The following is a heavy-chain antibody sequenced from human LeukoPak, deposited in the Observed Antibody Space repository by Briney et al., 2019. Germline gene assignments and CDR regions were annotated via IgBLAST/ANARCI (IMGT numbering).Heavy chain of an antibody. Sequence: GGSLRLSCAASGFYFRDHWMDWVRQAPGKGLEWVGHIKTDGSETYYLDSLKGRISISRDNTNNALYLQMNSLRADDTAVYYCARCSSRRSASDYWGQGTLVTVSS. CDR3: ARCSSRRSASDY. D-gene: IGHD3-10*02. CDR1: GFYFRDHW. J-gene: IGHJ4*02. V-gene: IGHV3-7*03. CDR2: IKTDGSET.